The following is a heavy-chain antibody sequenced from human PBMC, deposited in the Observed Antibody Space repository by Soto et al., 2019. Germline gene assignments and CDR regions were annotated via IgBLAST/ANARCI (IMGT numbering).Heavy chain of an antibody. J-gene: IGHJ4*02. V-gene: IGHV4-31*03. CDR3: TKWDGDYVFDY. Sequence: QVQLQESGPGLVKPSQTLSLTCTVSGGSISSGDYYGSWIRQHPGKGLEWIGYIYYSGNTYFNPSLKSRVTISVYPSKTHYSLKLSSVTAADTAVYYCTKWDGDYVFDYWGQGSLVTVSS. CDR2: IYYSGNT. CDR1: GGSISSGDYY. D-gene: IGHD4-17*01.